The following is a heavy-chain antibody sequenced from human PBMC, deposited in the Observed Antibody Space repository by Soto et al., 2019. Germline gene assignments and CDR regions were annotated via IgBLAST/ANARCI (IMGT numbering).Heavy chain of an antibody. CDR2: ISAHNGNT. CDR1: GYAFTTYG. D-gene: IGHD1-1*01. V-gene: IGHV1-18*01. CDR3: ARGRYGDY. J-gene: IGHJ4*02. Sequence: QVHLVQSGDEVKKPGASVKVSCKGSGYAFTTYGITWVRQAPGQGLEWMGWISAHNGNTNYAQKLQGRVTVTRETSTSTAYMGLRSLRSDDTAVYYFARGRYGDYWGQGALVTVTS.